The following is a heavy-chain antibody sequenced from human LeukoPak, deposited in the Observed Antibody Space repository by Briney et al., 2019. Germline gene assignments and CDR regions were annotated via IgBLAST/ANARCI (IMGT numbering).Heavy chain of an antibody. Sequence: GGSLRLSCAASGFTFSSYWMHWVRQAPGKGLVWVSRINSDGSSTSYAASVKGLFTIFRDNAKNTLYLQMNSLRAEDTAVYYCAREAAKDYYYMDVWGKGTTVTVSS. CDR2: INSDGSST. D-gene: IGHD2-15*01. J-gene: IGHJ6*03. V-gene: IGHV3-74*01. CDR1: GFTFSSYW. CDR3: AREAAKDYYYMDV.